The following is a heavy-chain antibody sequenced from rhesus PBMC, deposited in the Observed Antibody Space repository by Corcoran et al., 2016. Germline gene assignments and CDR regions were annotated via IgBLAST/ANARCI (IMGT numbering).Heavy chain of an antibody. V-gene: IGHV4-147*01. CDR2: TYGGSGTP. J-gene: IGHJ4*01. CDR3: ARDQPNYRGFDY. CDR1: GGSISSNY. D-gene: IGHD3-16*01. Sequence: QVQLQESGPGLVKPSETLSLTCAVSGGSISSNYWNWIRQSPVKGLGWIGYTYGGSGTPSYNPSLKSRVTISTDTSTNRFYLKLSSVTAADTAVYYCARDQPNYRGFDYWGQGVLVTVSS.